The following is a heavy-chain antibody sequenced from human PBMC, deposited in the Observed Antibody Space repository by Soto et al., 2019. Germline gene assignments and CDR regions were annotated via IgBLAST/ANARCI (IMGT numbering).Heavy chain of an antibody. CDR3: ARERTRGFDP. V-gene: IGHV1-8*01. CDR1: GYTFTSYD. CDR2: MNPNSGNT. Sequence: QVQLVQYGAEVKKPGASVKVSCKASGYTFTSYDINWVRQATGQGLEWMGWMNPNSGNTAYAQKFLGRVTMTRNNSISTAYMYLSSLRSEDTAVYYCARERTRGFDPWGQGTLVTVSS. J-gene: IGHJ5*02.